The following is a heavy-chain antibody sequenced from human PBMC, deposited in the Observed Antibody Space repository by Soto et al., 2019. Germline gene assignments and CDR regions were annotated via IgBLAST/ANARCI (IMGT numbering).Heavy chain of an antibody. J-gene: IGHJ6*02. CDR2: ITSSSDTI. CDR3: ARVVVVIPPGYYYAMDV. D-gene: IGHD3-22*01. CDR1: GFTFSSFH. V-gene: IGHV3-48*02. Sequence: GGSLRLSCAAPGFTFSSFHMNWVRQAPGRGLEWVAYITSSSDTIYYSDSVKGRFTISRDNGKNSLFLQMNSLRDEDTAVYYCARVVVVIPPGYYYAMDVWGQGTTVTVCS.